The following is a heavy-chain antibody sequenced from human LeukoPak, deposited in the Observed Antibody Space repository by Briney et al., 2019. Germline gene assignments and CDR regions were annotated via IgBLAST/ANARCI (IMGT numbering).Heavy chain of an antibody. J-gene: IGHJ4*02. CDR2: IYYSGST. CDR3: ARTSYSYPLDY. D-gene: IGHD3-16*02. CDR1: GGSISSYY. Sequence: SETLSLTCTVSGGSISSYYWSWIRQPPGKGLEWIGYIYYSGSTNYNPSLKSRVTISVDTFKNQFSLKLSSVTAADTAVYYCARTSYSYPLDYWGQGTLVTVSS. V-gene: IGHV4-59*01.